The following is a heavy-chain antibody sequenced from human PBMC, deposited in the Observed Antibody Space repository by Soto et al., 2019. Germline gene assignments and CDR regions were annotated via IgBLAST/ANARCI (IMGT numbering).Heavy chain of an antibody. V-gene: IGHV3-30*12. CDR1: GFTFSSYG. Sequence: HPGGSLRLSCAASGFTFSSYGMHWVRQAPGKGLDWVAVVWYDGINIYYADSVKGRFTISRDNAKNSLYLQMNSLRAEDTAVYYCARDKDPLRYFDWPHMDVWGKGTTVTVSS. CDR3: ARDKDPLRYFDWPHMDV. J-gene: IGHJ6*03. D-gene: IGHD3-9*01. CDR2: VWYDGINI.